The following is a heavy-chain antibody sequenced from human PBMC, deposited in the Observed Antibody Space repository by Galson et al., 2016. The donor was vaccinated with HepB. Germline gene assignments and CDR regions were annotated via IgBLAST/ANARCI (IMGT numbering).Heavy chain of an antibody. Sequence: SLRLSCAASGFSFSTYWMHWVRQTPGKGLVWVSRINSDGSSSSYADSVKGRFTISRDNSKNTLYLQMNSLRSEDTAVYYCARDPGSGWHYYYYYMDVWGKGTTVTVSS. CDR1: GFSFSTYW. J-gene: IGHJ6*03. CDR2: INSDGSSS. CDR3: ARDPGSGWHYYYYYMDV. D-gene: IGHD6-19*01. V-gene: IGHV3-74*01.